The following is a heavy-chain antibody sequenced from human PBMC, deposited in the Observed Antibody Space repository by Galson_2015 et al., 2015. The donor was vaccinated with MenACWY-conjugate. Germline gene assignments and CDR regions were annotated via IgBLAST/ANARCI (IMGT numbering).Heavy chain of an antibody. CDR2: IKQDGSEK. V-gene: IGHV3-7*03. Sequence: SLRLSCAASGFTFSSYWMSWVRQAPGKGLEWVANIKQDGSEKYYVDSVKGRFTISRDNAKNPLYLQMNSLRAEDTAVYYCARDLGTSSGYFIEDWFDPWGQGTLVTVSS. D-gene: IGHD3-22*01. CDR3: ARDLGTSSGYFIEDWFDP. J-gene: IGHJ5*02. CDR1: GFTFSSYW.